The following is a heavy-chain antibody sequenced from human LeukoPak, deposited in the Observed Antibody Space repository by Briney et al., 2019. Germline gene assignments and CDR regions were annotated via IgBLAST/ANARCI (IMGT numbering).Heavy chain of an antibody. CDR3: ARDYPGGSYGNY. CDR2: IIPIFGIA. Sequence: ASVKVSCKASGGTFSSYAISWVRQAPGQGLEWMGRIIPIFGIANYAQKFQGRVTITADKSTSTAYMELSSLRSEDTAVYYCARDYPGGSYGNYWGQGTLVTVSS. J-gene: IGHJ4*02. CDR1: GGTFSSYA. V-gene: IGHV1-69*04. D-gene: IGHD1-26*01.